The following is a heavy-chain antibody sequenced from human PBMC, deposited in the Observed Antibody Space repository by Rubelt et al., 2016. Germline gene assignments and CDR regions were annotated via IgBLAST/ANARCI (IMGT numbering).Heavy chain of an antibody. CDR2: ISYVGSNE. D-gene: IGHD1-26*01. CDR1: GFTFSSYW. CDR3: ARGEVGATGSFDY. Sequence: VQLVESGGGLVQPGGSLRLSCAVSGFTFSSYWMSWVRQVPGKGLEWLAVISYVGSNENYADSVEGRLTIPGENSKNMLYLKMNSLGVGDTAVYYCARGEVGATGSFDYWGQGTLVTVSS. J-gene: IGHJ4*02. V-gene: IGHV3-30*03.